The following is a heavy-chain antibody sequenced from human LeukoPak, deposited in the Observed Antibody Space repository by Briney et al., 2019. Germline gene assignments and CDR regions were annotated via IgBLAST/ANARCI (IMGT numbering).Heavy chain of an antibody. V-gene: IGHV3-23*01. J-gene: IGHJ4*02. Sequence: GGSLRLSCTASGFTFSDYAMCWVRQAPGKGLEWVSGISGSGGSIRYADSVKGRFIISRDNSKNTLYLQMNSLRAEDTAVYYCAKGGDGYNYYFDYWGQETLVTVSS. D-gene: IGHD5-24*01. CDR1: GFTFSDYA. CDR2: ISGSGGSI. CDR3: AKGGDGYNYYFDY.